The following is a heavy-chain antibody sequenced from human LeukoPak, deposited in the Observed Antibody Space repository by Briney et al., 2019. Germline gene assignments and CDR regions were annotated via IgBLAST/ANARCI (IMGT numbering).Heavy chain of an antibody. CDR3: ARDESSSAWGPRDFDY. D-gene: IGHD6-19*01. CDR1: GFTFIGYW. Sequence: GGSLRLSCAASGFTFIGYWMSWVRQAPGKGLEWVANIKQDGSVKYYVDSVKGRFTISRDNAKISLYLQMNSLRAEDTAVYYCARDESSSAWGPRDFDYWGQGTLVTVSS. CDR2: IKQDGSVK. V-gene: IGHV3-7*04. J-gene: IGHJ4*02.